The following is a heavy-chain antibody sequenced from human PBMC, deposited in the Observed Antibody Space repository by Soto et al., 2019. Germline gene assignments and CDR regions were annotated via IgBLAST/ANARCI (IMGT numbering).Heavy chain of an antibody. CDR1: GYTFTSYD. CDR3: ARAGLVGGSSTRCYVGWFGP. D-gene: IGHD2-2*01. J-gene: IGHJ5*02. Sequence: QVQLVQSGAEVKKPGASVKVSCKASGYTFTSYDINWVRQATGQGLEWMGWMNPNSGTTGYAQKFQGRVTMARKTSISTAYMELSSLRSEDPAVYYGARAGLVGGSSTRCYVGWFGPWGQGTLVTACS. CDR2: MNPNSGTT. V-gene: IGHV1-8*01.